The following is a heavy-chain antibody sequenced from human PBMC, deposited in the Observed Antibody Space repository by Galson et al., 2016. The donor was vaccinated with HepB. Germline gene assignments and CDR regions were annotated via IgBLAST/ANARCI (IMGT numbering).Heavy chain of an antibody. D-gene: IGHD6-25*01. CDR1: GYTFISYA. V-gene: IGHV1-3*01. CDR2: INPGSDKT. CDR3: ARGTNSGFES. Sequence: SVKVSCKAAGYTFISYAIHWVHQAPGQRLEWMGWINPGSDKTQYSSKFQDRITITSDTSANTAYMELSSPTSEDTAVYYCARGTNSGFESWGQGTLVTVSS. J-gene: IGHJ5*01.